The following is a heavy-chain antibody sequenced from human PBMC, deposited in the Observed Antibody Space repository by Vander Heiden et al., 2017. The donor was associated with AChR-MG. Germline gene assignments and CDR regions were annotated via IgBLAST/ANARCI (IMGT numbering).Heavy chain of an antibody. V-gene: IGHV4-34*01. CDR3: ARGRRDYYGSGSYYGSDY. CDR2: INHSGST. CDR1: GGSFSGYY. D-gene: IGHD3-10*01. Sequence: QVQLQQWGAGLLKPSATLSLTFVVYGGSFSGYYWSCSRQTPGKGLEWIGEINHSGSTNYNPSLKSRVTISVDTSKNQFSLKLSSVTAADTAVYYCARGRRDYYGSGSYYGSDYWGQGTLVTVSS. J-gene: IGHJ4*02.